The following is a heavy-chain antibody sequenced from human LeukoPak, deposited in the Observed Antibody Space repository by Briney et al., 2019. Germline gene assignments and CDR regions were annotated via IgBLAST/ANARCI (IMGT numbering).Heavy chain of an antibody. CDR3: ASPQAAGVIAAGYLDV. V-gene: IGHV4-39*07. D-gene: IGHD6-13*01. CDR1: GGSISSSSYY. J-gene: IGHJ6*02. CDR2: IYYSGST. Sequence: PSETLSLTCTVSGGSISSSSYYWGWIRQPPGKGLEWIGSIYYSGSTYYNPSLKSRVTISVDTSKNQFSLKLNAVTAADTAVYYCASPQAAGVIAAGYLDVWGQGTTVIVSS.